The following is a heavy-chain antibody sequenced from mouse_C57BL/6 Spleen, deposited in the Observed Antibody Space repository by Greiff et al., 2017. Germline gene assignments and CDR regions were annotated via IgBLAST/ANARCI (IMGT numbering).Heavy chain of an antibody. Sequence: QVKLKESGPGLVAPSQSLSITCTVSGFSLTSYAISWVRQPPGKGLEWLGVIWTGGGTNYNSALTSRLSISKDNTKSQVFLKMNSLQTDDTARYYCARNGITTVVDAKDYWGQGTSVTVSS. CDR2: IWTGGGT. J-gene: IGHJ4*01. CDR1: GFSLTSYA. D-gene: IGHD1-1*01. V-gene: IGHV2-9-1*01. CDR3: ARNGITTVVDAKDY.